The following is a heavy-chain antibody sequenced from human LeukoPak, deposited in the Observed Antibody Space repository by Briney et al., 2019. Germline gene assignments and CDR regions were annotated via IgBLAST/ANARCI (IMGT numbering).Heavy chain of an antibody. J-gene: IGHJ2*01. V-gene: IGHV3-21*01. CDR3: ARWADDYGDPLWYFDL. CDR2: ISSSSSYI. D-gene: IGHD4-17*01. Sequence: PGETLRLSCAASGFTFSSYSMNWVRQAPGKGLEWVSSISSSSSYIYCADSVKGRFTISRDNAKNSLYLQMNGLRAEDTAVYYCARWADDYGDPLWYFDLWGRGTLVTVSS. CDR1: GFTFSSYS.